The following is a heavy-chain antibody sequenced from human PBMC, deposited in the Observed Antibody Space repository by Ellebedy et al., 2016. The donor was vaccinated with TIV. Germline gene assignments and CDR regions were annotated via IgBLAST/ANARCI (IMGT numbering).Heavy chain of an antibody. V-gene: IGHV4-39*07. CDR3: ARLSSRIAAAA. D-gene: IGHD6-13*01. Sequence: SETLSLTCTVSGGSISSTNYYRVWIRQPPGKGLEWIGSIYYSGTTNYNPSLKSRVTISADTSKNQFSLKLSSVTAADTAVYYCARLSSRIAAAAWGQGVLVTATS. CDR2: IYYSGTT. CDR1: GGSISSTNYY. J-gene: IGHJ5*02.